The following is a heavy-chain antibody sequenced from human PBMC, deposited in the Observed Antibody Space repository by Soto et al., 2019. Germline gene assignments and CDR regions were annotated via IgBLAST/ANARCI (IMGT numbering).Heavy chain of an antibody. V-gene: IGHV4-59*01. CDR2: IYYSGST. CDR1: GGSISSYY. J-gene: IGHJ5*02. Sequence: SETLSLTCTVSGGSISSYYWSWIRQPPVKGLEWIGYIYYSGSTNYNPSLKSRVTISVDTSKNQFSLKLSSVTAADTAVYYCARSYSSTLENWFDPWGQGTLVTVSS. CDR3: ARSYSSTLENWFDP. D-gene: IGHD6-13*01.